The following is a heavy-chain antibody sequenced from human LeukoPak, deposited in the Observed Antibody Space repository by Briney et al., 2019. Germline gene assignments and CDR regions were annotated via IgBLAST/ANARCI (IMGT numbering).Heavy chain of an antibody. CDR1: GFTFSSYA. J-gene: IGHJ4*02. CDR2: ISGSGGST. D-gene: IGHD1-26*01. Sequence: PGGSLRLSCAASGFTFSSYAMSWVRQAPGKGLEWVSAISGSGGSTYYADYVKGRFTISRDNSKNTLYLQMNSLRAEDTAVYYCAKGPKRWELLCYFDYWGQGTLVTVSS. V-gene: IGHV3-23*01. CDR3: AKGPKRWELLCYFDY.